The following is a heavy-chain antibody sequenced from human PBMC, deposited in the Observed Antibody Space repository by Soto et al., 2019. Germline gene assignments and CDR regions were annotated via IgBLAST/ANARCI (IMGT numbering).Heavy chain of an antibody. D-gene: IGHD6-19*01. J-gene: IGHJ3*02. CDR3: AKCFSSGWWPSFEI. CDR1: GLIFSSYG. CDR2: ISYDGSNN. V-gene: IGHV3-30*18. Sequence: QPGGSLRLSCAASGLIFSSYGMHWVRQAPGKGLEWVAVISYDGSNNYYAGSVKGRFTISRDNSKNTLFLQMNSLRAEDTAVYYCAKCFSSGWWPSFEIWGQGTVVTVSS.